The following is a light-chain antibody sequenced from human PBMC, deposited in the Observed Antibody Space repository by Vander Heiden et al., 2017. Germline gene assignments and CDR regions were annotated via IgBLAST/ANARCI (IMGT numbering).Light chain of an antibody. CDR1: QTIRNS. J-gene: IGKJ2*01. V-gene: IGKV1-39*01. Sequence: DIQMTHSPSSLSASVGDRVTVTCRASQTIRNSLNWYQQKPGTAPRLLLYASSTLQSGVPARFSGGGSGTYFTLTISDLQPEDFATYFCQQSYTTPRTFGQGTRVEI. CDR3: QQSYTTPRT. CDR2: ASS.